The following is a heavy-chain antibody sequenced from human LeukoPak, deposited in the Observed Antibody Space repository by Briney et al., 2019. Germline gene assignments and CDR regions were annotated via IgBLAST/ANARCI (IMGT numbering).Heavy chain of an antibody. CDR2: ISGSGGST. V-gene: IGHV3-23*01. D-gene: IGHD2-2*02. J-gene: IGHJ3*02. CDR3: AKDRSVATAIHNEAFDI. CDR1: GFTFGSYA. Sequence: GASMRLSCAAYGFTFGSYAMSWVRQAAGKGLEWVGAISGSGGSTYYADSVKGRFTSYRNNSKNSLYLQMISLRAEDTDVYYCAKDRSVATAIHNEAFDIWGQGTMVTVSS.